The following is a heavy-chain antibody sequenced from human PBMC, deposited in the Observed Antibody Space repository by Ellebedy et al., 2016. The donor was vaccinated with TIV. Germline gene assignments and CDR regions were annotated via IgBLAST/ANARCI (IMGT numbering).Heavy chain of an antibody. CDR3: ARDYWGY. D-gene: IGHD3-16*01. CDR2: INTDGTIT. V-gene: IGHV3-74*01. Sequence: GESLKISCAASGFSFSTYWMFWVRQAPGKGLVWVSRINTDGTITDYADSVKGRFTISRDNAKNTLYVQMNSLRADDTAVYYCARDYWGYWGQGTLVTVSS. J-gene: IGHJ4*02. CDR1: GFSFSTYW.